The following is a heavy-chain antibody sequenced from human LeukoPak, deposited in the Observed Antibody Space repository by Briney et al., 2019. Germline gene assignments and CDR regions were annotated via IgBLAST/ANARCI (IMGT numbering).Heavy chain of an antibody. J-gene: IGHJ4*02. CDR2: ISSNGANT. CDR1: GFTFSGYG. Sequence: GGSLRLSCAGSGFTFSGYGMHWVRQAPGKGLEYVSAISSNGANTYYTKSVEGRFTISRDNSKNTLFLQMGGLRTEDTAVYYCARWSGAYDCWGQGALVIVSS. CDR3: ARWSGAYDC. V-gene: IGHV3-64*01. D-gene: IGHD2-21*01.